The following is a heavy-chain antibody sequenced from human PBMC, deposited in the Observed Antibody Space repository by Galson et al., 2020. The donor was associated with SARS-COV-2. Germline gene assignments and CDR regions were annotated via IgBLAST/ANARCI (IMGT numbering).Heavy chain of an antibody. V-gene: IGHV1-2*02. CDR1: GYFFIGYH. CDR2: LNPNSGDT. Sequence: ASVQVTCKASGYFFIGYHIHWLRHPPGQGLEWMGWLNPNSGDTKYAQKFQGRVTMTRDTSISTAYMQLSRVRSDDAAVYYCAKCTEAGTDYWGKGTLVTVSS. J-gene: IGHJ4*03. CDR3: AKCTEAGTDY. D-gene: IGHD6-19*01.